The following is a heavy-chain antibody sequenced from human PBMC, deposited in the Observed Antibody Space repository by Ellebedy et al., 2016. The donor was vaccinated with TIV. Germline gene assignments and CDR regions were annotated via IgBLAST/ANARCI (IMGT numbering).Heavy chain of an antibody. CDR3: ARYFISSRYFDY. Sequence: MPSETLSLTCAVSGSSISSGNWWGWIRQPPGKGLEWIGYINYSGTTFYNPSLKSRVTMSVDTSKNQFYLKLTSVTAVDTAVYYCARYFISSRYFDYWGQGTLVTVAS. V-gene: IGHV4-28*01. CDR2: INYSGTT. CDR1: GSSISSGNW. J-gene: IGHJ4*02. D-gene: IGHD6-6*01.